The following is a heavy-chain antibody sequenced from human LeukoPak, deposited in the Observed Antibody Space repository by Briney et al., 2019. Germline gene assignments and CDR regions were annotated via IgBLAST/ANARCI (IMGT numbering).Heavy chain of an antibody. CDR2: IKQDGSEV. CDR1: GFTFSSYW. D-gene: IGHD4-23*01. Sequence: GGSLRLSCAASGFTFSSYWMSWVRQAPENGLEGVANIKQDGSEVYYVDSVKGRFTISRDNAKNSLYLHMNSLRAEDTAVYYCARDYGGSSPFDYWGQGTLVTVSS. V-gene: IGHV3-7*04. CDR3: ARDYGGSSPFDY. J-gene: IGHJ4*02.